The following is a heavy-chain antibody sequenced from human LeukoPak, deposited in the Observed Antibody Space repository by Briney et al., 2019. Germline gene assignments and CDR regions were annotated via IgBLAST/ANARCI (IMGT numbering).Heavy chain of an antibody. J-gene: IGHJ4*02. Sequence: GGSLRLSWATSGFTFSNYGMHWVRQAPDKGLEWVAVVSYEGKSQYYADSVRGRFTISRDNSKNALYLQMNSLRGEDAAAYYCARDVSYNSLDYWGQGTLVTVSS. CDR1: GFTFSNYG. V-gene: IGHV3-30*03. CDR3: ARDVSYNSLDY. CDR2: VSYEGKSQ. D-gene: IGHD6-13*01.